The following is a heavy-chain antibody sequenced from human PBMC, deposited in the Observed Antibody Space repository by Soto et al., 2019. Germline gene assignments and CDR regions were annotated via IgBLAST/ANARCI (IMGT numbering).Heavy chain of an antibody. CDR3: ARECQRGLHAFDI. CDR2: ISEDGTVQ. Sequence: VQLVESGGGVVRPGGSLRLSCVASGFTIGGYGMHWVRQAPGRGLEWVAVISEDGTVQRYLDAVKGRFYISRANTKNTLSLQMYRLSPEDTSVYFCARECQRGLHAFDIWGQGTVVTVS. CDR1: GFTIGGYG. J-gene: IGHJ3*02. V-gene: IGHV3-30*03. D-gene: IGHD4-17*01.